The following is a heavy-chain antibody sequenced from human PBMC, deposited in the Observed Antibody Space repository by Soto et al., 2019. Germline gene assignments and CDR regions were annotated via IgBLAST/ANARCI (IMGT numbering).Heavy chain of an antibody. CDR3: TRGWAAYEY. V-gene: IGHV1-3*01. CDR1: GYAFTDYA. CDR2: FNPRNGNT. Sequence: ASVKVSCKASGYAFTDYAMHWVRQAPGQSLEWVGWFNPRNGNTKYSQKFQGRVTLTWDTSASTAYMDLSSLRPEDMAVYYCTRGWAAYEYWGQGTLVTVSS. D-gene: IGHD6-25*01. J-gene: IGHJ4*02.